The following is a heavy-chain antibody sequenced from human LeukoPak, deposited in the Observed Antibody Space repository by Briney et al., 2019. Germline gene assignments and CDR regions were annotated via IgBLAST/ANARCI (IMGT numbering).Heavy chain of an antibody. CDR3: VRDGEGVAISVNYWFDP. V-gene: IGHV1-8*01. CDR2: MNPNNGNT. J-gene: IGHJ5*02. D-gene: IGHD3-10*01. Sequence: ASVKVSCKASGFTFTSYDVNWVRQASGQGLEWMGWMNPNNGNTGYAQKFQGRVTMTRDTSISTAYMELRGLRSEDTAVYYCVRDGEGVAISVNYWFDPWGQGTLVTVSS. CDR1: GFTFTSYD.